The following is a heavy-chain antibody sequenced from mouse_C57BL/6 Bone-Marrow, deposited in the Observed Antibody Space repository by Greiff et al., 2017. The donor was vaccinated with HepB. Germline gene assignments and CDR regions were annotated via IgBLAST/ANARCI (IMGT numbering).Heavy chain of an antibody. CDR2: IYPGDGDT. J-gene: IGHJ2*01. V-gene: IGHV1-82*01. D-gene: IGHD1-1*02. CDR3: ARGGYYFDH. Sequence: QVQLQQSGPELVKPGASVKISCKASGYAFSSSWMNWVKQRPGKGLEWIGRIYPGDGDTNYNGKFKGKATLTADKSSSTAYMQLSSLTSEDSAVYFCARGGYYFDHWGQGTTLTVSS. CDR1: GYAFSSSW.